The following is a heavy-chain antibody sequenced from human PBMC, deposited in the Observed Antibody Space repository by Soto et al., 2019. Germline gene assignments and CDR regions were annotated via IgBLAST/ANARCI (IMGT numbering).Heavy chain of an antibody. CDR1: GYTFANYA. CDR2: INAGNGNP. J-gene: IGHJ4*02. V-gene: IGHV1-3*01. Sequence: GASVKVSCKASGYTFANYAIHWVRQAPRQRLEWMGWINAGNGNPKYSQKFQGRVTISRDTSATTAYMEMSSLRSEDTAVYYCARASYYYESSGYYPDYWGQGTLVTVSS. D-gene: IGHD3-22*01. CDR3: ARASYYYESSGYYPDY.